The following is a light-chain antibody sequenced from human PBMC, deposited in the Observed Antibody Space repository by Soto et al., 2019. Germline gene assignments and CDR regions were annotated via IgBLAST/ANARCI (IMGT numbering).Light chain of an antibody. J-gene: IGKJ1*01. CDR1: QSIVTY. CDR2: AAS. Sequence: IQMTPSPSSLAASVGDRVTITCRASQSIVTYLTCYLQQPGKAPKLLIYAASNLQSGVPSRFSGSGSGTDFTLTINSLQPEDFATYFRQQSYSRPRTFGQGTKVDIK. V-gene: IGKV1-39*01. CDR3: QQSYSRPRT.